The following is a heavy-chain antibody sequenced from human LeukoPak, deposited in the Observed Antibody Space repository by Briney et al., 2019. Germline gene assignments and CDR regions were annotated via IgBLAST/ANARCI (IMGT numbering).Heavy chain of an antibody. J-gene: IGHJ6*03. Sequence: ASVKVSCKASGYTFTGYYMHWVRQAPGQGLEWMGWINPNSGGTNYAQKFQGRVTMTRDTSISTAYMELSRLRSDDTAVYYCASQAAAGTDYYYYYYMDVWGKGTTVTISS. CDR3: ASQAAAGTDYYYYYYMDV. V-gene: IGHV1-2*02. D-gene: IGHD6-13*01. CDR2: INPNSGGT. CDR1: GYTFTGYY.